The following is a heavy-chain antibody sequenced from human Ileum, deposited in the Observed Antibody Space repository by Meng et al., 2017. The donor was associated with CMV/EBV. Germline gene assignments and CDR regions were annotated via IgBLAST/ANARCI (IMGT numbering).Heavy chain of an antibody. V-gene: IGHV3-48*03. J-gene: IGHJ6*02. CDR1: GFTFGNYE. D-gene: IGHD2-15*01. CDR3: AREVAAVYSYYGMDV. CDR2: IYTSGSTV. Sequence: GESLKISCTTSGFTFGNYEMNWVRQAPGKGLEWIAYIYTSGSTVFYADSVKGRFTVSRDNAKNSLYLQMNSLRVEDTAVYYCAREVAAVYSYYGMDVWGQGNTV.